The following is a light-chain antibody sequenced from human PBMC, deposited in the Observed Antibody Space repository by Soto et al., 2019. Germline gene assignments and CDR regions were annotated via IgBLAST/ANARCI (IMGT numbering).Light chain of an antibody. Sequence: EVVLTQSPGTLSLSPGERATLSCKASRNINGNYLGWYQQKPGQAPRLLIYGASSRATGVPDRFSGSGSGTDFTLTISRLEPEDFAVYYCQQYVNSLTWTFGQGTKVDIK. CDR3: QQYVNSLTWT. V-gene: IGKV3-20*01. CDR1: RNINGNY. J-gene: IGKJ1*01. CDR2: GAS.